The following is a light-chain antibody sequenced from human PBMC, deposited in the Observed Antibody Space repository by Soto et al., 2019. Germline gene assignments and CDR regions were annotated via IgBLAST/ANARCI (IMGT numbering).Light chain of an antibody. CDR2: DAS. V-gene: IGKV3-20*01. CDR3: QQYGSSPLT. Sequence: EIVLTQSPGTLSLSPGERATLSFRASQSVSSSYLAWYQQKPGQAPRLLIYDASTRATRIPSRFSGSGSGTEFTLTISRLEPEDFAVYYCQQYGSSPLTFGGGTKVDI. CDR1: QSVSSSY. J-gene: IGKJ4*01.